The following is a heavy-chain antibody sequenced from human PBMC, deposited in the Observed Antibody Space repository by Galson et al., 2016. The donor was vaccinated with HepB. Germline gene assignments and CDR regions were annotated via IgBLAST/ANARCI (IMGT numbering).Heavy chain of an antibody. Sequence: SLRLSCAASGFTVSSKYMSWVRQAPGKGLEWVSTIVIGGSTHYTESVKGRFTISRANSKSTVYLQMISLRAADTAVYYCASILGYCRSGSCYRDYWGQGTLVTVSS. J-gene: IGHJ4*02. V-gene: IGHV3-53*01. CDR2: IVIGGST. D-gene: IGHD2-15*01. CDR3: ASILGYCRSGSCYRDY. CDR1: GFTVSSKY.